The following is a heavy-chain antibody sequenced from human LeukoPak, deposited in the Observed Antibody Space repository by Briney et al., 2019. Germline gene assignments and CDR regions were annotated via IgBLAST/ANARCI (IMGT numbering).Heavy chain of an antibody. Sequence: ASVKVSCKASGYTFTSYYVHWVRQAPGQGLEWMGIISPSGGSTSYAQKFQGRVTMTRDTSTSTVYMELSSLRSEDTAVYYCAREGDRMVVPAAIPGYNWFDPWGQGTLVTVSS. CDR3: AREGDRMVVPAAIPGYNWFDP. V-gene: IGHV1-46*01. CDR1: GYTFTSYY. D-gene: IGHD2-2*02. CDR2: ISPSGGST. J-gene: IGHJ5*02.